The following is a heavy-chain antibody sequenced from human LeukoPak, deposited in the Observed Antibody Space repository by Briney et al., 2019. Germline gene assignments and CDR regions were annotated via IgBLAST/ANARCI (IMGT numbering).Heavy chain of an antibody. V-gene: IGHV3-48*01. CDR1: EFTFSSYS. J-gene: IGHJ4*02. CDR3: AKDGGLWVSAHWGDS. Sequence: GGSLRLSCAASEFTFSSYSMNWVRQAPGKGLEWVSYITNSGNSKSYADSVKGRFTISRDNTKNSLYLQMNGLRAEDTAVYYCAKDGGLWVSAHWGDSWGRGTLVTVSS. D-gene: IGHD7-27*01. CDR2: ITNSGNSK.